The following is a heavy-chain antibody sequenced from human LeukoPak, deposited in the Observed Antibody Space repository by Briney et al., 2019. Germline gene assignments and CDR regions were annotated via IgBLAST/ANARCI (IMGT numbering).Heavy chain of an antibody. D-gene: IGHD3-22*01. V-gene: IGHV3-74*01. J-gene: IGHJ5*02. CDR1: GFTFSSYW. CDR3: ARASPRYYDSSA. CDR2: INSDGSST. Sequence: GGSLRLSCVASGFTFSSYWMHWVRQAPGKGLVWVSRINSDGSSTSYADSVKGRFTISRDNAKNTLYLQINSLRAEDTAVYYCARASPRYYDSSAWGQGTLVTVSS.